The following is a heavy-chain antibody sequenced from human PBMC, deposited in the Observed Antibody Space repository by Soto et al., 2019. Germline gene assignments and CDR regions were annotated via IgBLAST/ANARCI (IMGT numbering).Heavy chain of an antibody. Sequence: GGSLRLSCAASGFTFSNSDMNWVHQAPGKGLEWVSGVSWNGSRTHYADSVKGRFIISRDNSRNTLYLQTNSLRAEDTAVYYCVRNDPYRIQLWSLYYYGMDVWGQGTTVTVSS. CDR1: GFTFSNSD. J-gene: IGHJ6*02. CDR2: VSWNGSRT. D-gene: IGHD5-18*01. V-gene: IGHV3-35*01. CDR3: VRNDPYRIQLWSLYYYGMDV.